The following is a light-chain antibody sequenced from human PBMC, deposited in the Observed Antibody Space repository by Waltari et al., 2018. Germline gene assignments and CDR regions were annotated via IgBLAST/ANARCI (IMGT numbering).Light chain of an antibody. V-gene: IGKV3-11*01. CDR2: DAS. CDR1: QSLGIQ. CDR3: QQRDSWPLT. J-gene: IGKJ4*01. Sequence: EIVLTQSPATLSLSPGERVTLSCRASQSLGIQLAWYKQRPGQAPRLLIADASYMAPGIPARFSGSGSGTDFTLTISSLEPEDIGIYYCQQRDSWPLTFGGGTKVEFK.